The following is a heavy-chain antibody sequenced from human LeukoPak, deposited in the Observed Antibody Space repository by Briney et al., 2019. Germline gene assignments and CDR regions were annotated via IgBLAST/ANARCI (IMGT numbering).Heavy chain of an antibody. CDR1: GGTFSSYA. CDR3: ARAPHYYGSGYMDV. Sequence: WASVKVSCKASGGTFSSYAISWVRQAPGQGLEWMGGIIPIFATANYAQKFQGRVTITADESTSTAYMELSSLRSEDTAVYYCARAPHYYGSGYMDVWGKGTTVTVSS. J-gene: IGHJ6*03. D-gene: IGHD3-10*01. CDR2: IIPIFATA. V-gene: IGHV1-69*13.